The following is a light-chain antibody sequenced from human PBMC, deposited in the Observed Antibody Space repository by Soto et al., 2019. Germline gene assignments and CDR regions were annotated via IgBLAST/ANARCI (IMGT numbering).Light chain of an antibody. CDR3: QRYDSVPFT. V-gene: IGKV1-27*01. J-gene: IGKJ4*01. CDR2: GAS. CDR1: QGLSNF. Sequence: IQMTHPQSSLLPFLEDKVTTPCRAIQGLSNFLAWYQQKPGKVPSLLIYGASTLQSGVPSRFSGSGSGTDFTLAISNVQPEDVATYYCQRYDSVPFTFGGGTKVEIK.